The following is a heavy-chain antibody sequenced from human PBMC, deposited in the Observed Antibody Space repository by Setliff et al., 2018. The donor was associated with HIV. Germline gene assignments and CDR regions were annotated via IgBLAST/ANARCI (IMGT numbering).Heavy chain of an antibody. Sequence: SETLSLTCTVSGGSISSYYWSWIRQPPGKGLEWIGYIYTSGSTNYNPSLKSRVTISVDTSKNQFSLKLSSVTAADTAVYYCARHASYYDILTGYQYGPFDYWGQGSLVTVS. CDR2: IYTSGST. CDR3: ARHASYYDILTGYQYGPFDY. V-gene: IGHV4-59*08. D-gene: IGHD3-9*01. CDR1: GGSISSYY. J-gene: IGHJ4*02.